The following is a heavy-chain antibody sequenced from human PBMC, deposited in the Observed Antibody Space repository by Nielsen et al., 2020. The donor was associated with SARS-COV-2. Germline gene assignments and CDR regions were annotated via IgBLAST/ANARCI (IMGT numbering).Heavy chain of an antibody. CDR3: ARDYDSSGSFDY. CDR2: MNPNSGNT. Sequence: ASVKVSCKASGGTFSSYAISWVRQAPGQGLEWMGWMNPNSGNTGYAQKFQGRVTMTRNTSISTAYMELSSLRSEDTAVYYCARDYDSSGSFDYWGQGTLVTVSS. D-gene: IGHD3-22*01. V-gene: IGHV1-8*02. J-gene: IGHJ4*02. CDR1: GGTFSSYA.